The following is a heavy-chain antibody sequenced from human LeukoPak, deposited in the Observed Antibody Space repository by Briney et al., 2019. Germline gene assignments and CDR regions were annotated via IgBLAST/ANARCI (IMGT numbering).Heavy chain of an antibody. CDR3: ARGGSGYDWEVLYGMDV. CDR1: GFTFSSYD. Sequence: GGSLRLSCAASGFTFSSYDMHWLRQATGKGLEWVSAIGTAGDTYYPGSVKGRFTISRENAKNSLYLQMNSLRAGDTAVYYCARGGSGYDWEVLYGMDVWGQGTTVTVSS. V-gene: IGHV3-13*01. CDR2: IGTAGDT. J-gene: IGHJ6*02. D-gene: IGHD5-12*01.